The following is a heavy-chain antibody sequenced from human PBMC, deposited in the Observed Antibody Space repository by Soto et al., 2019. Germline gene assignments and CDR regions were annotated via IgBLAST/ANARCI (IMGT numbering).Heavy chain of an antibody. D-gene: IGHD3-10*01. Sequence: GASVKVSCKASGYTFTGYYMHWVRQAPGQGLEWMGWINPNSGGTNYAQKFQGWVTMTRDTSISTAYMELSRLRSDDTAVYYCARSMYYGSGSHDAFDIWGQGTMVTVSS. CDR2: INPNSGGT. CDR1: GYTFTGYY. V-gene: IGHV1-2*04. J-gene: IGHJ3*02. CDR3: ARSMYYGSGSHDAFDI.